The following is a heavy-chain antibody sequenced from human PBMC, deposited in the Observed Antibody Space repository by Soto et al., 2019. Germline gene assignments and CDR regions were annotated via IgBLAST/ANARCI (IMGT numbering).Heavy chain of an antibody. V-gene: IGHV3-11*05. D-gene: IGHD3-16*01. CDR1: GFAFSDYY. J-gene: IGHJ4*02. CDR2: LSNSGTYT. Sequence: VQLVQSGGGLVKPGGSLTLSFAASGFAFSDYYMTWIRQAPGKGLEWISSLSNSGTYTNYADSVKGRFITSRDNAKNSLFLHLNGLRAEDTAVYFCARDQYVFDYWGQGALVTVSS. CDR3: ARDQYVFDY.